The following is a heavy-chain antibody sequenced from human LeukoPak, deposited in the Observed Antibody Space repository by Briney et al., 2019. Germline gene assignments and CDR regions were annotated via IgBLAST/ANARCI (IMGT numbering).Heavy chain of an antibody. CDR1: GYSFTSYW. CDR3: ARRSIGYVGYYYYYYMDV. V-gene: IGHV5-51*01. CDR2: IYPGDSDT. Sequence: GESLKISCKGSGYSFTSYWIGWVRQMPGKGLEWMGIIYPGDSDTRYSPSFQGQVTISADKSISTAYLQWSSLKASDTAMYYCARRSIGYVGYYYYYYMDVWGKGTTVTVSS. J-gene: IGHJ6*03. D-gene: IGHD5-12*01.